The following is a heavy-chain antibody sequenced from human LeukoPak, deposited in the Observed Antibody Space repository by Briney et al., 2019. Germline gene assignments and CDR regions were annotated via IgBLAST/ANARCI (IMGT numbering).Heavy chain of an antibody. CDR3: AREARITMIVVVTTDAFDI. Sequence: SVKVSCKASGGTFSSYAISWVRQAPGQGLEWMGRIIPILGIANYAQKFQGRVTITADKSTSTAYMELSSLRSEDTAVYYCAREARITMIVVVTTDAFDIWGQGTMVTVSS. CDR2: IIPILGIA. D-gene: IGHD3-22*01. J-gene: IGHJ3*02. CDR1: GGTFSSYA. V-gene: IGHV1-69*04.